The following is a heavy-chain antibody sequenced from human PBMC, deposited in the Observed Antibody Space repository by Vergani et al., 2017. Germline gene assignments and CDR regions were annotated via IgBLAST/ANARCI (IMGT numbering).Heavy chain of an antibody. J-gene: IGHJ3*02. CDR1: GFTFSSYA. Sequence: QVQLVESGGGVVQPGRSLRLSCAASGFTFSSYAMHWVRQAPGKGLEWVAVISYDGSNKYYADSVKGRFTISRDNSKNTLYLQMNSLRAEDTAVYYCAGWNLAYCGGDCYRDAFDIWGQGTMVTVSS. CDR3: AGWNLAYCGGDCYRDAFDI. CDR2: ISYDGSNK. D-gene: IGHD2-21*02. V-gene: IGHV3-30*01.